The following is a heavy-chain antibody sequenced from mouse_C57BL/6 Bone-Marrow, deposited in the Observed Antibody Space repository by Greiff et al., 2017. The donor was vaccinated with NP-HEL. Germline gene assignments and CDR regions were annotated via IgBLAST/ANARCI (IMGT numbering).Heavy chain of an antibody. CDR2: IDPSDSST. D-gene: IGHD5-1-1*01. CDR1: GYTFTSYW. J-gene: IGHJ1*03. CDR3: ARDTV. Sequence: QVQLQQPGAELVKPGASVKLSCKASGYTFTSYWMQWVKQRPGQGLEWIGEIDPSDSSTNYNQKFKGKATLTVDTSSRTAYMQLSSLRSEDSAVYYCARDTVWGTGTTVTVSS. V-gene: IGHV1-50*01.